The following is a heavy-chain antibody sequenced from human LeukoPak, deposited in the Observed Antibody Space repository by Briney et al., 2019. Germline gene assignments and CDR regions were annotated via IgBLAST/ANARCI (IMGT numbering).Heavy chain of an antibody. V-gene: IGHV3-23*01. J-gene: IGHJ4*02. D-gene: IGHD3-22*01. CDR2: ISGSGGST. Sequence: GGSLRLSCAVSGITLSIYGMNWARQAPGKGLEWVAGISGSGGSTNYTDSVKGRFTISRDNSKNTLYLQMNSLRAEDTAVYFCAKRGVVIRVILVGFHKEAYYFDSWGEGALVTVSS. CDR1: GITLSIYG. CDR3: AKRGVVIRVILVGFHKEAYYFDS.